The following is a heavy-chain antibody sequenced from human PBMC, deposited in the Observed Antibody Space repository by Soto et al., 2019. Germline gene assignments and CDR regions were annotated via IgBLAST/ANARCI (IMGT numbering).Heavy chain of an antibody. J-gene: IGHJ6*02. Sequence: QVQLQQWGAGLLKPSETLSLTGAVYGGSFSGYYWSWIHQPPGKGLEWIGEINHSGSTNYNPSLQSRVTISVDTSKDQFSLKLSSVTAADTAVYYCAREIVVVPAAIMSHGMDFWVQGTTVTVSS. CDR3: AREIVVVPAAIMSHGMDF. CDR1: GGSFSGYY. CDR2: INHSGST. V-gene: IGHV4-34*01. D-gene: IGHD2-2*01.